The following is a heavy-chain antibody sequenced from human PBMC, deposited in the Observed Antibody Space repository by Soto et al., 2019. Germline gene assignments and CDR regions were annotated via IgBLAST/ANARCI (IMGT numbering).Heavy chain of an antibody. J-gene: IGHJ4*02. V-gene: IGHV3-7*01. CDR2: IKQDGSEK. CDR3: ARDSEYSGYDGYFDY. CDR1: GFTFSSYW. Sequence: GGSLRLSCAASGFTFSSYWMSWVRQAPGKGLEWVANIKQDGSEKYYVDSVKGRFTISRDNAKNSLYLQMNSLRAEDTAVYYCARDSEYSGYDGYFDYWGQGTLVTVSS. D-gene: IGHD5-12*01.